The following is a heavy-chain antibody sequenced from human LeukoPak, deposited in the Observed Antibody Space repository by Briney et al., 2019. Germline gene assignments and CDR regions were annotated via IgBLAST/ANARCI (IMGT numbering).Heavy chain of an antibody. D-gene: IGHD2-2*03. Sequence: SETLSLTCTVSGGSISSGGYYWSWIRQHPGKGLEWIGYIYYSGSTYYNPSLKSRVTISVDTSKNQFSLKLSSVTAADTAVYYCARVPHGYCSSTSCYEWYYYGMDVWGKGTTVTVSS. V-gene: IGHV4-31*03. CDR2: IYYSGST. CDR1: GGSISSGGYY. J-gene: IGHJ6*04. CDR3: ARVPHGYCSSTSCYEWYYYGMDV.